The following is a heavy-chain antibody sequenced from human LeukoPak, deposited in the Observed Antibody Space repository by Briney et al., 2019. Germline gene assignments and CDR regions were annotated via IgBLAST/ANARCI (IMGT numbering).Heavy chain of an antibody. V-gene: IGHV3-72*01. CDR2: SRAKDDSYST. J-gene: IGHJ6*02. Sequence: TGGSVSLSCGVCGLPYRTYYIVWVRQAPGKGLEWVGLSRAKDDSYSTEYAASVRGRFSISRDESQNSMFLHMNSLKTEDTAVYFCARAYFYGMDVWGQGTTVTVSS. CDR1: GLPYRTYY. CDR3: ARAYFYGMDV.